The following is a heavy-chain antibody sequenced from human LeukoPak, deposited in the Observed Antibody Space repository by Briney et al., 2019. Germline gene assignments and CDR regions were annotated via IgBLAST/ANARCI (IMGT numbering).Heavy chain of an antibody. D-gene: IGHD3-3*01. Sequence: GGSLRLSCAASGFTFSSYSMNWVRQAPGKGLEWVSSISSSSSYIYYADSVKGRFTISRDNAKNSLYLQMNSLGAEDTAVYYCARDRGNDFWSGYYAHWGQGTLVTVSS. J-gene: IGHJ4*02. CDR1: GFTFSSYS. V-gene: IGHV3-21*01. CDR3: ARDRGNDFWSGYYAH. CDR2: ISSSSSYI.